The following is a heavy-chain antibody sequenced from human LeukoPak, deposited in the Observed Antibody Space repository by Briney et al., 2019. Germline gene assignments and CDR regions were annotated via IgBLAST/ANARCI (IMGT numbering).Heavy chain of an antibody. V-gene: IGHV3-9*01. CDR1: GFTFSSYA. CDR2: ITWNSDRL. J-gene: IGHJ4*02. Sequence: GGSLRLSCAASGFTFSSYAMSWVRQAPGKGLEWVSGITWNSDRLDYADSVKGRFIISRDNAKNSLYLQMNSLRGEDTALYFCVKALRFDYFDHWGQGTLVTVSS. D-gene: IGHD5-24*01. CDR3: VKALRFDYFDH.